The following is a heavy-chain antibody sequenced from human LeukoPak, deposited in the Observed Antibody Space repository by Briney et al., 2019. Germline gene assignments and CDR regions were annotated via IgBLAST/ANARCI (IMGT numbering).Heavy chain of an antibody. CDR2: ISYDASNK. CDR1: GFTFSSYA. D-gene: IGHD3-16*01. Sequence: GRSLRLSCAASGFTFSSYAMHWVRQAPGKWLDRAAVISYDASNKYYADSVKGRFTISRDNSKNTLYLQMNSLRAEDTAVYYCARSWYGGFGYFDYWGQGTLVTVSS. J-gene: IGHJ4*02. V-gene: IGHV3-30*04. CDR3: ARSWYGGFGYFDY.